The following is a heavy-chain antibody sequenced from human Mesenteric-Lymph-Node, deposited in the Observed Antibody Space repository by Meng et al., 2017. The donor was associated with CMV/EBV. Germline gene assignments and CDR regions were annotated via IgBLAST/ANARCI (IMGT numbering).Heavy chain of an antibody. CDR1: GYTFTSYG. J-gene: IGHJ6*02. CDR3: ARDPSSLTFGTDYYGMDV. Sequence: ASVKVSCKASGYTFTSYGISWVRQAPGQGPEWMGWITAYNDNTDYAQKFQGRVTMTTDTSTSTVYMELRSLRSDDTAVYFCARDPSSLTFGTDYYGMDVWGQGTTVTVSS. V-gene: IGHV1-18*01. CDR2: ITAYNDNT. D-gene: IGHD3/OR15-3a*01.